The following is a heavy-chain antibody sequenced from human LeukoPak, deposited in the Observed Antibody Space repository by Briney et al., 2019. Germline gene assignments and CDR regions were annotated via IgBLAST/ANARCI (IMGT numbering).Heavy chain of an antibody. CDR3: ARDLGGYCSSTSCYGGAFDI. D-gene: IGHD2-2*01. CDR1: GYTFTGYY. Sequence: ASVKVSCTASGYTFTGYYMHWVRQAPGQGLEWMGWINPNSGGTNYAQKFQGRVTMTRDTSISTAYMELSRLRSDDTAVYYCARDLGGYCSSTSCYGGAFDIWGQGTMVTVSS. J-gene: IGHJ3*02. V-gene: IGHV1-2*02. CDR2: INPNSGGT.